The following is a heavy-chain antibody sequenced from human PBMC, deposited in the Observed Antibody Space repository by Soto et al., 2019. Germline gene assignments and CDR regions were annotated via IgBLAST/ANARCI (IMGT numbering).Heavy chain of an antibody. Sequence: GESLKISCKGSGYSFAGYWITWVRQKPGKGLEWMGRIDPSDSQTYYSPSFRGHVTISVTKSITTVFLQWSSLRVSDTAMYYCARQIYDSDTGPNFQYYFDSWGQGTPVTVSS. V-gene: IGHV5-10-1*01. D-gene: IGHD3-22*01. CDR1: GYSFAGYW. J-gene: IGHJ4*02. CDR3: ARQIYDSDTGPNFQYYFDS. CDR2: IDPSDSQT.